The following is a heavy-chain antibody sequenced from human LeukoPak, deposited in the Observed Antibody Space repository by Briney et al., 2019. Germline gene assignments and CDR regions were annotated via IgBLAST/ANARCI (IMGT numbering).Heavy chain of an antibody. CDR2: ISGGGDTT. CDR1: GFTFSSYD. CDR3: AKDASYYDFWSGYSQSSFDY. V-gene: IGHV3-23*01. J-gene: IGHJ4*02. D-gene: IGHD3-3*01. Sequence: GGSLRLSCAASGFTFSSYDMSWVRQAPGRGLEWVSTISGGGDTTYYADSVKGRFTISRDNSENTLYLQMNSLRAEDTAVYYCAKDASYYDFWSGYSQSSFDYWGQGTLVTASS.